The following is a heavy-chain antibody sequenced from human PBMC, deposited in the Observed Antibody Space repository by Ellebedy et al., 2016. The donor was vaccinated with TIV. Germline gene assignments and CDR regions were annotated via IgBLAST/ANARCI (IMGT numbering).Heavy chain of an antibody. D-gene: IGHD3-16*01. V-gene: IGHV3-74*01. J-gene: IGHJ4*02. Sequence: PGGSLRLSCAASGFTFSVYWMHWVRQVPGKGLVWVSRIASDGSTTIYADSVKGRFTISRDNSKNTLSLEMNSLRVDDTAVYFCARGPVRYTQKGGFLDYWGQGTLVTVSS. CDR3: ARGPVRYTQKGGFLDY. CDR1: GFTFSVYW. CDR2: IASDGSTT.